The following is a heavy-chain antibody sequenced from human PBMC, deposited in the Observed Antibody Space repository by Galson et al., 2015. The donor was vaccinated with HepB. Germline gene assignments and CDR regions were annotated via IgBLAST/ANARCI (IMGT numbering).Heavy chain of an antibody. CDR1: GFTFSSYS. D-gene: IGHD3-16*01. CDR3: ARGVRGDGMDV. J-gene: IGHJ6*02. Sequence: SLRLSCAASGFTFSSYSMNWVRQAPGKGLEWVSSISSSSSYIYYADSVKGRFTISRDNAKNSLYLQMNSLRAEDTAVYYCARGVRGDGMDVWGQGTAVTVSS. V-gene: IGHV3-21*01. CDR2: ISSSSSYI.